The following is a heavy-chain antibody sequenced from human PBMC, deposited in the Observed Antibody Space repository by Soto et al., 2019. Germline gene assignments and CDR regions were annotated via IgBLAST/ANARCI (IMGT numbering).Heavy chain of an antibody. CDR3: ARDTAEMATTLYGMDV. CDR2: IIPIFGTA. V-gene: IGHV1-69*13. D-gene: IGHD1-1*01. Sequence: ASVKVSCKASGGTFSSYAISWVRRAPGQGLEWMGGIIPIFGTANYAQKFQGRVTITADESTSTAYMELSSLRSEDTAVYYCARDTAEMATTLYGMDVWGQGTTVTVSS. J-gene: IGHJ6*02. CDR1: GGTFSSYA.